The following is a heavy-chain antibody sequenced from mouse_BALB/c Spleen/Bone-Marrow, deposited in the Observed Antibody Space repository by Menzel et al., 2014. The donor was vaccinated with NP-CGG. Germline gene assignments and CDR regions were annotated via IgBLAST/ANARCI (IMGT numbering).Heavy chain of an antibody. V-gene: IGHV4-1*02. CDR1: GVDFSRYW. J-gene: IGHJ2*01. CDR2: INPESSTI. D-gene: IGHD2-3*01. Sequence: CATGGVDFSRYWMSWVRQAPGKGLEWIGEINPESSTINYTPSLKDKFIISRDNAKNTLYLQMSKVRSEDTALYFCAGLGYYGYFDYWGQGTTLTVSS. CDR3: AGLGYYGYFDY.